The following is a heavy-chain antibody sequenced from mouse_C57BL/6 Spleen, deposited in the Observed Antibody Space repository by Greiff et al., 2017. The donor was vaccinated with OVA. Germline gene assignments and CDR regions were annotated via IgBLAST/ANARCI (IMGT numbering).Heavy chain of an antibody. CDR2: ISDGGSYT. V-gene: IGHV5-4*01. J-gene: IGHJ4*01. CDR1: GFTFSSYA. CDR3: ARDLTAQATPYAMDY. Sequence: DVKLVESGGGLVKPGGSLKLSCAASGFTFSSYAMSWVRQTPEKRLEWVATISDGGSYTYYPDNVKGRFTISRDNAKNNLYLQMSHLKSEDTAMYYCARDLTAQATPYAMDYWGQGTSVTVSS. D-gene: IGHD3-2*02.